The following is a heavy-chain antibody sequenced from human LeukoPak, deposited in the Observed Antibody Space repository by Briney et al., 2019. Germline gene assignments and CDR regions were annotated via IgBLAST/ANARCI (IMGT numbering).Heavy chain of an antibody. V-gene: IGHV4-39*07. CDR3: ASSSYYYGSGSLFWRYYFDY. J-gene: IGHJ4*02. CDR1: GDSISSSSSY. Sequence: PSETLSLTCTVSGDSISSSSSYWGWIRQPPGEGLEWIGSIYYSGSTYYNTSLKSRVTISVDTSKNQFSLKLSSVTAADTAVYYCASSSYYYGSGSLFWRYYFDYWGQGTLVTVSS. CDR2: IYYSGST. D-gene: IGHD3-10*01.